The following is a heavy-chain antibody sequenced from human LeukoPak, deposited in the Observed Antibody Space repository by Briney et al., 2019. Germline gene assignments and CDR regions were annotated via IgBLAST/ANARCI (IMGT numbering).Heavy chain of an antibody. Sequence: GRSLRLSCAASGFTFSRYGIHWVRQAPGRGLEWVAVVSYDGSNKYYADAVKGRFTISRDNSKNTLYLQMNSLRVDDTAVYFCAGFWGSHRLEYWGQGTPVIVSS. CDR1: GFTFSRYG. CDR3: AGFWGSHRLEY. J-gene: IGHJ4*02. D-gene: IGHD3-16*01. V-gene: IGHV3-30*03. CDR2: VSYDGSNK.